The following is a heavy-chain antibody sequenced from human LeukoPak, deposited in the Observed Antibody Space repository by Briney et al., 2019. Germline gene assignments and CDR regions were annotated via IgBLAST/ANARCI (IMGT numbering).Heavy chain of an antibody. D-gene: IGHD7-27*01. J-gene: IGHJ4*02. CDR1: GFTFGSYW. CDR3: TTDLNWEGY. V-gene: IGHV3-7*04. CDR2: IKTDGSEK. Sequence: PGGSLRLSCAASGFTFGSYWMTWVRQAPGQGLECVANIKTDGSEKYYLDSEKGRFTISRDNAKNSLYLQMNRLRAEDTAVYYCTTDLNWEGYWGQGTLVTVSS.